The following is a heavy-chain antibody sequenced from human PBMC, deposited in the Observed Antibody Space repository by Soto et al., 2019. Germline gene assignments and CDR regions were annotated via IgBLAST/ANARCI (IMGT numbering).Heavy chain of an antibody. CDR1: GGSISSGAYY. J-gene: IGHJ4*02. CDR2: IYYSGST. CDR3: AKTAGSNSWYQTPFDS. D-gene: IGHD6-13*01. V-gene: IGHV4-39*01. Sequence: SETLSLTCTVSGGSISSGAYYWGWIRQPPGKGLEWIENIYYSGSTYYNPSLKSRVTISVDTSKNQFSLKLTSATAADTAVYYCAKTAGSNSWYQTPFDSWGQGTLVTVSS.